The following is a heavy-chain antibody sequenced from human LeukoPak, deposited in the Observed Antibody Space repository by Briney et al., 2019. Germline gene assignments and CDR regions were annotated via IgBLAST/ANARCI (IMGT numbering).Heavy chain of an antibody. CDR2: IKQDGSEK. D-gene: IGHD1-26*01. J-gene: IGHJ4*02. V-gene: IGHV3-7*01. Sequence: GGSLRLSCGASRFPFINYWMSWVRQAPGKGLEWVANIKQDGSEKYYVDSVKGRFTISRDNAKNSLYLQMNSLRVEDTAVYYCARERLGELLTFDYWGQGTLVTVSS. CDR3: ARERLGELLTFDY. CDR1: RFPFINYW.